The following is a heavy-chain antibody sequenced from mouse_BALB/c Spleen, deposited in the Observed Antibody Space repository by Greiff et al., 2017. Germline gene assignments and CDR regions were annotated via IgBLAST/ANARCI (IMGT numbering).Heavy chain of an antibody. CDR1: GFTFSSYT. J-gene: IGHJ1*01. CDR3: ARHDYDWYFDF. CDR2: ISNGGGST. D-gene: IGHD2-4*01. V-gene: IGHV5-12-2*01. Sequence: EVQVVESGGGLVQPGGSLKLSCAASGFTFSSYTMSWVRQTPEKRLEWVAYISNGGGSTYYPDTVKGRFTISRDNAKNTLYLQMSSLKSEDTAMYYCARHDYDWYFDFWGAGTTVTVSS.